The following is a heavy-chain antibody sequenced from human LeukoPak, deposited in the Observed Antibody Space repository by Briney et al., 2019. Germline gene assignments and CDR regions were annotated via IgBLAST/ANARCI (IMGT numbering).Heavy chain of an antibody. D-gene: IGHD3-10*01. V-gene: IGHV1-18*04. CDR2: ISAYNGNT. Sequence: ASVKVSCKASGYTFTSYGISWVRQAPGQGLEWMGWISAYNGNTNYAQKLQGRVTVTTDTSTSTAYMELRSLRSDGTAVYYCARVRITMVRGVIGWFDPWGQGTLVTVSS. CDR3: ARVRITMVRGVIGWFDP. J-gene: IGHJ5*02. CDR1: GYTFTSYG.